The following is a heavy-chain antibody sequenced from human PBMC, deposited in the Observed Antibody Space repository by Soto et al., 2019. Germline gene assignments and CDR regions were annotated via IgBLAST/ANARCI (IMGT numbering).Heavy chain of an antibody. Sequence: EVQVVESGGGLVQPGRSLRLSCAASGFSFDDYAMHWVRQAPGKGLEWVSGISWNSGTIGYAGSVKGRFTISRDNAKNSLDLQMNSLRAEDTALYYCAKSTGGTANGMGVWGQGTTVTVSS. D-gene: IGHD2-8*02. CDR1: GFSFDDYA. V-gene: IGHV3-9*01. J-gene: IGHJ6*02. CDR2: ISWNSGTI. CDR3: AKSTGGTANGMGV.